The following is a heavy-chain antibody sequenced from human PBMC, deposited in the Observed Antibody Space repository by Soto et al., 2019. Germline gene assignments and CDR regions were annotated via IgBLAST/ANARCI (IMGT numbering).Heavy chain of an antibody. CDR3: ARDRNGWETRATYYDY. Sequence: GGSLRLSCSTSGFTFGGYGVSWFRQAPGKGLEWIGFIRSKAYSRTAEYAATVRGRFIISRDDSEGIAYLQMNSLQNEDTGVYYCARDRNGWETRATYYDYWGPGTQVTVSS. V-gene: IGHV3-49*03. CDR1: GFTFGGYG. CDR2: IRSKAYSRTA. D-gene: IGHD1-26*01. J-gene: IGHJ4*02.